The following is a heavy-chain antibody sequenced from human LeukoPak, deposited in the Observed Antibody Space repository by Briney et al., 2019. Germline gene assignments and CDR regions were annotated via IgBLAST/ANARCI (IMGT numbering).Heavy chain of an antibody. V-gene: IGHV4-39*07. CDR1: GGSISSSSYY. CDR3: ARGGSYGYRVSVRGWFDP. D-gene: IGHD5-18*01. CDR2: IYYSGST. Sequence: SETLSLTCTVSGGSISSSSYYWGWIRQPPGKWLEWIGRIYYSGSTYYNPSLKSRVTISVDTSKNQFSLKLSSVTAADTAVYYCARGGSYGYRVSVRGWFDPWGQGTLVTVSS. J-gene: IGHJ5*02.